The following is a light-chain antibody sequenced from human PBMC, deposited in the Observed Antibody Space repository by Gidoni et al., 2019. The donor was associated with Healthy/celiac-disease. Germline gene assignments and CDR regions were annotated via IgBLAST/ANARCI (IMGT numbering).Light chain of an antibody. J-gene: IGLJ2*01. CDR3: GTWDSSLSAVV. V-gene: IGLV1-51*01. CDR2: DNN. CDR1: SSNIRNNY. Sequence: QSVLTPPPSVSAAPGQKVTISCSGSSSNIRNNYVSCYQQLPGTAPKLLIYDNNKRPSGIPDRFSGSKSGTSATLGITGLQTGDEADYYCGTWDSSLSAVVFGGGTKLTVL.